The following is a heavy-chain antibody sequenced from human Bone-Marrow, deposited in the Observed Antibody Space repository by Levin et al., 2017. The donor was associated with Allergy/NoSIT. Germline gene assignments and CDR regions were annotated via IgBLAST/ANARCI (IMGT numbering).Heavy chain of an antibody. CDR2: INPNSGGT. D-gene: IGHD2-21*02. CDR1: GYTFTGYY. CDR3: AKERGNGDWYYDY. Sequence: PRASVKVSCKASGYTFTGYYMHWVRQAPGQGLEWMGRINPNSGGTSFAQKFQGRVTMARDTSINTAYMELTSLRSDDTAVYYCAKERGNGDWYYDYWGQGTLVTVSS. J-gene: IGHJ4*02. V-gene: IGHV1-2*06.